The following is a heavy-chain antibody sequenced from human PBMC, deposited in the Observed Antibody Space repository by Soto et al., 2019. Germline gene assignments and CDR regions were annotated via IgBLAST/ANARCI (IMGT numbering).Heavy chain of an antibody. Sequence: ASVKVSCKASGYTFTSYAMHWVRQAPGQRLEWMGWINAGNGNTKYSQKFQGRVTITRDTSASTAYMELSSLRSEDTAVYYCAGDMAERIVVVPAAMGEYYYYSGMDVWGKGPRVTVPS. D-gene: IGHD2-2*01. CDR3: AGDMAERIVVVPAAMGEYYYYSGMDV. CDR1: GYTFTSYA. J-gene: IGHJ6*04. CDR2: INAGNGNT. V-gene: IGHV1-3*01.